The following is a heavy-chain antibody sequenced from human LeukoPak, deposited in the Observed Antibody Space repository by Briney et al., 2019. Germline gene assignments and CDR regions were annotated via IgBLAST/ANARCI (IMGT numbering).Heavy chain of an antibody. V-gene: IGHV1-2*02. D-gene: IGHD4-17*01. CDR3: VRVRTTDLILGY. CDR2: INPNSGGT. J-gene: IGHJ4*02. CDR1: GYTFTGYY. Sequence: GASVKVSCKASGYTFTGYYMHWVRQAPGQGLEWMGWINPNSGGTNYAQKFQGRVTMARDTSISTAYMELSRLRSDDTAVYYCVRVRTTDLILGYWGQGTLVTVSS.